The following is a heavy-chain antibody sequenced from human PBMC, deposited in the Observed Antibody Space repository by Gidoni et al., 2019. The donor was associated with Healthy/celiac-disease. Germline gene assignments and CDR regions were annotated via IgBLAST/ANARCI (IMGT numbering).Heavy chain of an antibody. CDR3: ARDVPDYYYGMDV. Sequence: EVQLVESGGGRVTPGGSLRVYCAASGFTFSSYSMNWVRQALGKGLEWVSSISSSRSYIYYADSVKGRFTISRDNAKTSLYLQMNSLSAEDTAVYYCARDVPDYYYGMDVWGQGTTVTVSS. CDR1: GFTFSSYS. J-gene: IGHJ6*02. V-gene: IGHV3-21*01. D-gene: IGHD3-10*02. CDR2: ISSSRSYI.